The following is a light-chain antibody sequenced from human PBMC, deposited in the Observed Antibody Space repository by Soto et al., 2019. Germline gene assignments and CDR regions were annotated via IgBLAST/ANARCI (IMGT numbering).Light chain of an antibody. CDR1: QSVSRSY. J-gene: IGKJ5*01. V-gene: IGKV3D-20*02. CDR2: GAS. CDR3: QQRNSWPIT. Sequence: EIVLTQSPGTLSLSPGERATLSCRASQSVSRSYLAWYQQKPGQAPRLLIHGASSRATGIPDRFTGSGSGTDFTLTISRLEPEDFAVYYCQQRNSWPITFGQGTRLEIK.